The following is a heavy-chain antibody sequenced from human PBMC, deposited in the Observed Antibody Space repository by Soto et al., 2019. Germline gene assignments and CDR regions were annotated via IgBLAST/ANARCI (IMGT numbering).Heavy chain of an antibody. J-gene: IGHJ4*02. V-gene: IGHV1-69*13. D-gene: IGHD4-17*01. CDR3: ARMFSGDYTFFFAY. Sequence: ASVKVSCKASGYTFTSHGISWVRQAPGQGLEWMGGITPMFGTANYAQKFQGRLTITADESTTTACMELSSLRSEDTAVYYCARMFSGDYTFFFAYWGQGTLVTVSS. CDR1: GYTFTSHG. CDR2: ITPMFGTA.